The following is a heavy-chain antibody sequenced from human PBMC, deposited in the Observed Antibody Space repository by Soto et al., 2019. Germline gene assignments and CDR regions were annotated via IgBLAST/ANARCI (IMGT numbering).Heavy chain of an antibody. J-gene: IGHJ3*02. D-gene: IGHD3-10*01. V-gene: IGHV5-51*01. CDR2: IYPGDSDT. Sequence: GESLKISCKGSGYSFTSYWIGWVRQMPGKGLEWMGIIYPGDSDTRYSPSFQGQVTISADKSISTAYLQWSSLKASDTAMYYCARRVISVRGVINDAFDIWGQGTMVTVSS. CDR1: GYSFTSYW. CDR3: ARRVISVRGVINDAFDI.